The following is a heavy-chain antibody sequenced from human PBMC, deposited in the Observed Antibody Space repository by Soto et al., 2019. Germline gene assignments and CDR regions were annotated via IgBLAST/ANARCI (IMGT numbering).Heavy chain of an antibody. Sequence: VQLVESGGGLVQPGRSLRLSCAASGFTFSSYAMHWVRQAPGKGLEWVAVISYDGSNKYYADSVKGRFTISRDNSKNTLYLQMNSLRAEDTAVYYCARPYYDFWSGSLGYFDYWGQGTLVTVSS. CDR3: ARPYYDFWSGSLGYFDY. J-gene: IGHJ4*02. D-gene: IGHD3-3*01. CDR1: GFTFSSYA. V-gene: IGHV3-30-3*01. CDR2: ISYDGSNK.